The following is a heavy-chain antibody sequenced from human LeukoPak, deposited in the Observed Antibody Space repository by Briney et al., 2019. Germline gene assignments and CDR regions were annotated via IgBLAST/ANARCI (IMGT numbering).Heavy chain of an antibody. CDR2: MWADGTKK. V-gene: IGHV3-33*01. J-gene: IGHJ2*01. D-gene: IGHD3-10*01. Sequence: GGSLRLSCAASGFTVNSYGMHRVRQAPGKGLEWVADMWADGTKKYYADSVKGRFTISRDSSENTVYLQMNSLGDEDTAVYYCARDSDASGRHWYFELWGRGTLVTVSS. CDR3: ARDSDASGRHWYFEL. CDR1: GFTVNSYG.